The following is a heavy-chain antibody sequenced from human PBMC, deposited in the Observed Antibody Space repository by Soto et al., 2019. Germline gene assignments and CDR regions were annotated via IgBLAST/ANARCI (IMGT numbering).Heavy chain of an antibody. CDR3: ARGYSGHVPFRN. CDR2: INHSGST. Sequence: QVQLQQWGAGLLKPSETLSLTCAVYGGSFSGYYWSWIRQPPGKGLEWIGEINHSGSTNYNPSLKSRVTISVDTSKNQFSLKLSSVTAADTAVYYCARGYSGHVPFRNWGQGTLVTVSS. CDR1: GGSFSGYY. D-gene: IGHD5-12*01. V-gene: IGHV4-34*01. J-gene: IGHJ4*02.